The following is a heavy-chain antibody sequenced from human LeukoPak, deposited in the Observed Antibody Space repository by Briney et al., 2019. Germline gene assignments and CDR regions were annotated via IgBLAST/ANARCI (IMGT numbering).Heavy chain of an antibody. Sequence: ASVKVSCKASGGTFSSYAISWVRQAPGQGLEWVGGIIPIFGTANYAQKFQGRVTITADKSTSTAYMELSSLRSEDTAVYYCARIPSGSFEGDYWGQGTLVTVSS. J-gene: IGHJ4*02. CDR1: GGTFSSYA. CDR2: IIPIFGTA. CDR3: ARIPSGSFEGDY. D-gene: IGHD1-26*01. V-gene: IGHV1-69*06.